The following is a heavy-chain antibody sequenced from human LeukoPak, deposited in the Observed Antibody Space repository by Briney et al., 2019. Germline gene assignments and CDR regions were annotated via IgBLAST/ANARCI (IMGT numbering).Heavy chain of an antibody. Sequence: PGGSLRLSCAASGFTFSSYSMNWVRQAPGKGLEWVSYISSSSSTIYYADSVKGRSTISRDNAKNSLYLQMNSLRAEDTAVYYCARDLRLRYFDWPQNFDYWGQGTLVTVSS. D-gene: IGHD3-9*01. J-gene: IGHJ4*02. V-gene: IGHV3-48*01. CDR2: ISSSSSTI. CDR3: ARDLRLRYFDWPQNFDY. CDR1: GFTFSSYS.